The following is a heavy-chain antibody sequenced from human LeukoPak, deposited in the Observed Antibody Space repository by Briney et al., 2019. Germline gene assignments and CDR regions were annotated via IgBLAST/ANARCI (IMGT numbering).Heavy chain of an antibody. Sequence: ASVKVSCKASGYTFTSYGISWVRQAPGQGLEWMGWISAYNGNTNYAQKLQGRVTMTTDTSTSTAYMELRSLRSDDTAVYYCARDDTYYYDSSGYFPLFGYWGQGTLVTVSS. CDR3: ARDDTYYYDSSGYFPLFGY. D-gene: IGHD3-22*01. V-gene: IGHV1-18*01. CDR1: GYTFTSYG. CDR2: ISAYNGNT. J-gene: IGHJ4*02.